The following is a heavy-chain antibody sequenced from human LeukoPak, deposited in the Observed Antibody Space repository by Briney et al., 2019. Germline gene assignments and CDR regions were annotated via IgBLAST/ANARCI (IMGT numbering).Heavy chain of an antibody. CDR1: GFVFSTYD. Sequence: GGSLRLSCAASGFVFSTYDMHWVRQAPGKGLEWISFIGSAGDTYYPGSVKGRFTISRENAKNSLFLQMNNLRAGDTAVYYCARGGRKWDDYYYYYMDVWGKGTTVTVSS. V-gene: IGHV3-13*01. CDR2: IGSAGDT. J-gene: IGHJ6*03. D-gene: IGHD1-26*01. CDR3: ARGGRKWDDYYYYYMDV.